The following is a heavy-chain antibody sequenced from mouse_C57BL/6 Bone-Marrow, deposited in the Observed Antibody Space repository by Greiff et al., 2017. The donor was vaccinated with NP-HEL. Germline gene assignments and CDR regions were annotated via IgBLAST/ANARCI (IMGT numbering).Heavy chain of an antibody. Sequence: EVQLHQSGPELVKPGASVKISCKASGYSFTDYNMNWVKQSNGKSLEWIGVINPNYGTTSYNQKFKGKATLTVDQSSSTAYMQLNSLTSEDSAVYYCAIYYYGSSCWDAMDYWGQGTSVTVSS. CDR1: GYSFTDYN. D-gene: IGHD1-1*01. CDR2: INPNYGTT. V-gene: IGHV1-39*01. CDR3: AIYYYGSSCWDAMDY. J-gene: IGHJ4*01.